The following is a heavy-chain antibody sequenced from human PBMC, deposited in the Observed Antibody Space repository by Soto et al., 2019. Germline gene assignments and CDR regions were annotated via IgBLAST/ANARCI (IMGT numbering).Heavy chain of an antibody. CDR3: ARIRVVVPAAAYFDY. CDR2: ISAYNGNT. CDR1: GYTFTSYG. D-gene: IGHD2-2*01. Sequence: GASVKVSCKASGYTFTSYGISWVRQAPGQGLEWMGWISAYNGNTNYAQKLQGRVTMTTDTSTSTAYMELRSLRSDDTAVYYCARIRVVVPAAAYFDYWGQGTLVTVSS. J-gene: IGHJ4*02. V-gene: IGHV1-18*04.